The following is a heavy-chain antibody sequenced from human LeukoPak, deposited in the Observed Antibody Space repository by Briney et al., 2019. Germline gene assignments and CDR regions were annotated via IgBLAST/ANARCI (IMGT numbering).Heavy chain of an antibody. CDR1: GFTFSSYG. CDR3: AKDPNSGSYSYYFGMDV. CDR2: ISYDGSNK. Sequence: PGGSPRLSCAASGFTFSSYGMHWVRQAPGKGLEWVAVISYDGSNKFYADSVRGRFTISRDNSKNTLYLQMNSLRAEDTAVYYCAKDPNSGSYSYYFGMDVWGQGTTVTVSS. V-gene: IGHV3-30*18. D-gene: IGHD1-26*01. J-gene: IGHJ6*02.